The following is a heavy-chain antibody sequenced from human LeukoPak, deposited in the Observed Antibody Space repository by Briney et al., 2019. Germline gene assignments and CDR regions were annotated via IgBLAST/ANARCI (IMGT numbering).Heavy chain of an antibody. CDR1: GFTFSSNS. Sequence: KTGGSLRLSCAASGFTFSSNSMNWVRQAPGKGLEWVSSISTSSSYIYYADSVKGRFTISRDNAKNSLYLQMNSLRAEDTAVYYCARGTDVVVTARTPLDYWGQGTPVTVSS. CDR3: ARGTDVVVTARTPLDY. V-gene: IGHV3-21*01. CDR2: ISTSSSYI. D-gene: IGHD2-21*02. J-gene: IGHJ4*02.